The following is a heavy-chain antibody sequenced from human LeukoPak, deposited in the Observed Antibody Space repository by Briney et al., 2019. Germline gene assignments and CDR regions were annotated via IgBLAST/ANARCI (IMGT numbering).Heavy chain of an antibody. Sequence: PSETLSLTCTVSGGSIGSSNYYWAWIRQPPGKGLEWIGSIYYSGSTYYGPTLKSRVTISVDTSKNQFSLKVSAVTAADTAVYYCARDSQYDSTGHAPWGQGTLVTVSS. CDR3: ARDSQYDSTGHAP. D-gene: IGHD3-22*01. J-gene: IGHJ5*02. CDR1: GGSIGSSNYY. CDR2: IYYSGST. V-gene: IGHV4-39*07.